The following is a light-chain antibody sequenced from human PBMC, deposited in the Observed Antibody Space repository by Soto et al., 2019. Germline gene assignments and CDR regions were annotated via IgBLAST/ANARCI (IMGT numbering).Light chain of an antibody. CDR2: GAS. V-gene: IGKV3-20*01. J-gene: IGKJ2*01. CDR1: QSVSSTY. CDR3: QQYDRSPPGYT. Sequence: EIVLTQSPGTLSLSPGEGTTLSCTTSQSVSSTYFAWYQLKPGLAPRLLIYGASNRATGIPDRFSGSGSGTEFTLTISRLEPEDFAMYYCQQYDRSPPGYTFGQGTKLEIK.